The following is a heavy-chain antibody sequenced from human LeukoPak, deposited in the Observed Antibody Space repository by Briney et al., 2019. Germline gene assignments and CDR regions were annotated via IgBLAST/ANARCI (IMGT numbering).Heavy chain of an antibody. V-gene: IGHV4-59*01. Sequence: SETLSLTCTVSGGSISSYYWSWIRQPPGKGLEWIGYIYYSGSTNYNPPLKSRVNMSVATSKNKFSLKLSSVTAADTAVYYCARVRQYYDILTGYSSRYFDLWGRGTLVTVSS. D-gene: IGHD3-9*01. CDR2: IYYSGST. CDR1: GGSISSYY. CDR3: ARVRQYYDILTGYSSRYFDL. J-gene: IGHJ2*01.